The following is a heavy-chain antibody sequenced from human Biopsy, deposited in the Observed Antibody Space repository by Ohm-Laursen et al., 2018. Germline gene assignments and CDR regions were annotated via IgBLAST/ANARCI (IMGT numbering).Heavy chain of an antibody. CDR3: ARIPILVVPAAIVYRHRRHLQGLDV. CDR1: GFSLNTRGMS. V-gene: IGHV2-70*16. Sequence: TQTLTLTCTLSGFSLNTRGMSVTWIRQPPGKTLEWLARIDWDDAKFYNGSLKTRLTISKDTSENHVVLTLSDVDPVDTATYYCARIPILVVPAAIVYRHRRHLQGLDVWGQGTTVIVSS. CDR2: IDWDDAK. J-gene: IGHJ6*02. D-gene: IGHD2-2*02.